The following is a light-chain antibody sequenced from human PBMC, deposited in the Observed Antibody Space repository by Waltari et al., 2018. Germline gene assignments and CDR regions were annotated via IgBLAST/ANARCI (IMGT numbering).Light chain of an antibody. V-gene: IGKV4-1*01. CDR2: WAS. Sequence: DIVMTQSPDSLAVSLGERATINCKSSQSVLYSSNNKKYLAWYQQKPGQPPKLLIYWASTRESGVPDRFSGSESGTDFTLTISSLQAEDVAVYYCQQYYTTPRTFGQGTKVEIK. CDR1: QSVLYSSNNKKY. J-gene: IGKJ1*01. CDR3: QQYYTTPRT.